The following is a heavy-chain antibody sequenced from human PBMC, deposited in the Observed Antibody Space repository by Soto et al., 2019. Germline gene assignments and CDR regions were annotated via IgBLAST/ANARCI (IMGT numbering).Heavy chain of an antibody. J-gene: IGHJ4*02. D-gene: IGHD6-19*01. V-gene: IGHV4-34*01. CDR3: LSARFDY. Sequence: TSETLSLTCAVHGGSFTSDYWTWIRQPPGKGLEWIGEIYHTGNTNYNPSLQSRVTISIDTSKNQFSLELYSVTAADTAVYYCLSARFDYWGQGIQVTVSS. CDR1: GGSFTSDY. CDR2: IYHTGNT.